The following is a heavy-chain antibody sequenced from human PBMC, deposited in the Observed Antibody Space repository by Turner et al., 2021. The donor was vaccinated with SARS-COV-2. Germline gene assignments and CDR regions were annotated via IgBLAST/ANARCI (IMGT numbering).Heavy chain of an antibody. CDR3: ARGGWSLWYFDY. J-gene: IGHJ4*02. V-gene: IGHV4-34*01. CDR2: INHGEST. Sequence: QVQLQQWGAGLLKPSEILSLTCAVYGGSFSGYYWSWIRQPPGKGLEWMGEINHGESTNYNPSLKSRVTISVDTSKNQFSLKLSSVTAADSALYYCARGGWSLWYFDYWGQGTLVTVSS. CDR1: GGSFSGYY. D-gene: IGHD6-19*01.